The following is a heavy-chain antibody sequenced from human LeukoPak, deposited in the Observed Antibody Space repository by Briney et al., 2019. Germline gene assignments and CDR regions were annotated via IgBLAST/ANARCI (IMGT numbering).Heavy chain of an antibody. D-gene: IGHD3-10*01. V-gene: IGHV3-21*01. CDR3: ATDLIHYYASGAKT. CDR1: GFTFSSHS. CDR2: ISTSSIYI. Sequence: PGGSLRLSCAASGFTFSSHSMNWVRQAPGKGLEWVSSISTSSIYIYYGDSAKGRFTISRDNAKNSLYLQMNSLRAEDTAVYYCATDLIHYYASGAKTWGQGTLVTVSS. J-gene: IGHJ5*02.